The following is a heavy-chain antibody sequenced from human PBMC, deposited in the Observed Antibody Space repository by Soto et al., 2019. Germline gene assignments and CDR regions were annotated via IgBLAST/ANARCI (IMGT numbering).Heavy chain of an antibody. J-gene: IGHJ3*02. CDR1: GYPVTAYY. CDR2: INPATGAA. Sequence: QLHLVQSGAVVKKPGASVTVSCSASGYPVTAYYMHWVRQAPGRGLEWMGGINPATGAAKYTQTFQGRVTMPGDPAMGTVFMELRGLTSEDTAVFYCARGGGVGVAGSAAFDMWGQGTLVTVSS. CDR3: ARGGGVGVAGSAAFDM. D-gene: IGHD3-3*01. V-gene: IGHV1-2*02.